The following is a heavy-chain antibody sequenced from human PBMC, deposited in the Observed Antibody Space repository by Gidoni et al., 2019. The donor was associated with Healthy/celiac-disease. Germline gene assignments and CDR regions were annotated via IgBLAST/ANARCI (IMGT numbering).Heavy chain of an antibody. J-gene: IGHJ6*02. D-gene: IGHD6-13*01. CDR3: AKDPRQQRLNSYYYYGMDV. CDR2: ISYDGSNK. CDR1: GFTFSSYG. V-gene: IGHV3-30*18. Sequence: QLQLVESGGGVVQPGRSLRLSCAASGFTFSSYGMHWVRQAPGKGLEWVAVISYDGSNKYYADSVKGRFTISRDNSKNTLYLQMNSLRAEDTAVYYCAKDPRQQRLNSYYYYGMDVWGQGTTVTVSS.